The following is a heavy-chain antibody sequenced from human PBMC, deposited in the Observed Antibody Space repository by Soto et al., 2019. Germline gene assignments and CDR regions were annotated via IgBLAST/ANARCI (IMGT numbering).Heavy chain of an antibody. CDR1: GYTFTSYY. CDR3: ARDTYYDFWSGYYFEVSKEEGYYYYGMDV. Sequence: ASVKVSCKASGYTFTSYYMHWVRQAPGQGLEWMGIINPSGGSTSYAQKFQGRVTMTRDTSTSTVYMELSSLRSEDTAVYYFARDTYYDFWSGYYFEVSKEEGYYYYGMDVWG. CDR2: INPSGGST. J-gene: IGHJ6*02. D-gene: IGHD3-3*01. V-gene: IGHV1-46*01.